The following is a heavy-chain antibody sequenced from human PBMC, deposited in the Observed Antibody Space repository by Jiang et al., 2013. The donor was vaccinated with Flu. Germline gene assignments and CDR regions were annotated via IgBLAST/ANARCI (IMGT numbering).Heavy chain of an antibody. CDR2: IYSGGST. J-gene: IGHJ4*02. D-gene: IGHD7-27*01. Sequence: EWVSVIYSGGSTYYADSVKGRFTISRDNSKNTLYLQMNSLRAEDTAVYYCARHRTGGRDYWGQGTLVTVSS. V-gene: IGHV3-53*01. CDR3: ARHRTGGRDY.